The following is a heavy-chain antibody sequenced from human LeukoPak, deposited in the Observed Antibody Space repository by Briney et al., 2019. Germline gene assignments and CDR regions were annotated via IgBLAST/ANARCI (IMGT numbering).Heavy chain of an antibody. V-gene: IGHV1-69*04. J-gene: IGHJ4*02. D-gene: IGHD2-15*01. CDR2: IIPILGIA. CDR3: ARVTSGGPDY. CDR1: GGTFSSYA. Sequence: GASVKVSCKASGGTFSSYAISWVRQAPGQGLEWMGRIIPILGIANYAQKFQGRVTITADKSTSTVYMELSSLRSEDTAVYYCARVTSGGPDYWGQGTLVTVSS.